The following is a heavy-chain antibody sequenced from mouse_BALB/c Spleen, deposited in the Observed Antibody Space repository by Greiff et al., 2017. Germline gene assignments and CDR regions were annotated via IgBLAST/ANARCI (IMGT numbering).Heavy chain of an antibody. CDR1: GYTFTSYY. CDR3: TRGGYGLYWYFDV. D-gene: IGHD1-2*01. Sequence: QVQLQQSGAELVKPGASVKLSCKASGYTFTSYYMYWVKQRPGQGLEWIGEINPSNGGTNFNEKFKSKATLTVDKSSSTAYMQLSSLTSEDSAVYDCTRGGYGLYWYFDVWGAGTTVTVSS. V-gene: IGHV1S81*02. J-gene: IGHJ1*01. CDR2: INPSNGGT.